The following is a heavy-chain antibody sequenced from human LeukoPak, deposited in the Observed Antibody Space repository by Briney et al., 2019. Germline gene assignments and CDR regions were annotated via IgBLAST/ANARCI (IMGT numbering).Heavy chain of an antibody. V-gene: IGHV4-39*07. CDR1: GGSISSTGHY. J-gene: IGHJ4*02. D-gene: IGHD4-17*01. Sequence: SETLSLTCSVSGGSISSTGHYWGWIRQAPEKGLDWIGSIYSNGNTYYNPSVKSRVTMSVDTSKNQFSLKLTSMTAAETAVYYCARSATVTTGYFDYWGQGALVTVSS. CDR3: ARSATVTTGYFDY. CDR2: IYSNGNT.